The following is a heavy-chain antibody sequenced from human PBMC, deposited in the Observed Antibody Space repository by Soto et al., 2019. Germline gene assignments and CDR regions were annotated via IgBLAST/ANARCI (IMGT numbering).Heavy chain of an antibody. V-gene: IGHV3-43*01. Sequence: GGSLRLSCAASGFTFDDYTTHWVRQAPGKGLEWVSLISWDGGSTYYADSVKGRFTISRDNSKNSLYLQMNSLRTEDTALYYCAKGLINYDILTGRDYGMDVWGQGTTVTVSS. D-gene: IGHD3-9*01. CDR3: AKGLINYDILTGRDYGMDV. J-gene: IGHJ6*02. CDR1: GFTFDDYT. CDR2: ISWDGGST.